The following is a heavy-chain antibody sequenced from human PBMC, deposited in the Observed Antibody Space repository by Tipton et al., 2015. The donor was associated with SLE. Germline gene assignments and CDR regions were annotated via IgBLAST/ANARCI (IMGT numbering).Heavy chain of an antibody. CDR2: ISWDSDSI. Sequence: RSLRLSCAATGFDFDDYAMHWVRQAPGKGLEWVSGISWDSDSIGYADSVKGRFTISRDNAKNSLYLQIASLRPEDTALYFCVKDMDYFGSGSAFEYWGQGTPVTVSS. D-gene: IGHD3-10*01. J-gene: IGHJ4*02. V-gene: IGHV3-9*01. CDR1: GFDFDDYA. CDR3: VKDMDYFGSGSAFEY.